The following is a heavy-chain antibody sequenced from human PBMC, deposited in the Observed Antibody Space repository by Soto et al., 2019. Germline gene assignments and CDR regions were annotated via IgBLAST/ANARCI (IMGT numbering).Heavy chain of an antibody. V-gene: IGHV1-18*01. CDR3: ARGVTRDYDILTGDHAAFDI. CDR1: GYTFNFYG. Sequence: GASVKVSCKASGYTFNFYGLPWVRQAPGQGLEWMGWISGFNGNTNYAPQLQGRVTMTTDTSTSTAYMERRSLRSDDTAVYYCARGVTRDYDILTGDHAAFDIWGQGTRVTISS. D-gene: IGHD3-9*01. CDR2: ISGFNGNT. J-gene: IGHJ3*02.